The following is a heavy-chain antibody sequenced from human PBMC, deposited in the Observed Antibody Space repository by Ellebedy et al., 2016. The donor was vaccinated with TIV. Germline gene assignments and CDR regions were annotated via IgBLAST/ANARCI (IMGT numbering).Heavy chain of an antibody. CDR3: AKDTHSSGHMEGFWDI. CDR2: ISGSGGST. Sequence: GGSLRLSXAASGFTFSSYSMNWVRQAPGKGLEWVSAISGSGGSTYYADSVKGRFTISRDNAKNSLYLQMNSLRAEDTALYYCAKDTHSSGHMEGFWDIWGLGTMVTVSS. CDR1: GFTFSSYS. J-gene: IGHJ3*02. D-gene: IGHD3-22*01. V-gene: IGHV3-21*04.